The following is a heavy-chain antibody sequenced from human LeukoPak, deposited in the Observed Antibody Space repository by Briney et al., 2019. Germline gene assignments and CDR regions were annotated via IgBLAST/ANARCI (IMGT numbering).Heavy chain of an antibody. CDR3: ARVIFGVVIPNWFDP. J-gene: IGHJ5*02. CDR2: INHSGST. CDR1: GGSFSGYY. Sequence: SETLSLTCAVYGGSFSGYYWSWIRQPPGKELEWIGEINHSGSTNYNPSLTSRVTISVDTSKNQFSLKLSSVTAADTAVYYCARVIFGVVIPNWFDPWGQGTLVTVSS. D-gene: IGHD3-3*01. V-gene: IGHV4-34*01.